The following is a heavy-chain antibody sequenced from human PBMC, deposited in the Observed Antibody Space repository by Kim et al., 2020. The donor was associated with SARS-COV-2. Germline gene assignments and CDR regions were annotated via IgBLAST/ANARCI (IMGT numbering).Heavy chain of an antibody. V-gene: IGHV3-21*01. J-gene: IGHJ4*02. CDR1: GFTFSSYT. D-gene: IGHD5-12*01. Sequence: GGSLRLSCAASGFTFSSYTMNWVRQAPGKGLEWVSSISSSSSYIYYADSVKGRFTISRDNAKNSLYLQMNSLRAEDTAVYYCAREGGMATITDFDYWGQGTLGTVSS. CDR2: ISSSSSYI. CDR3: AREGGMATITDFDY.